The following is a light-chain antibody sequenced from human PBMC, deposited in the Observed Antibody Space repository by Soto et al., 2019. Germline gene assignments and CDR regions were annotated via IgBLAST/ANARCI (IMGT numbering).Light chain of an antibody. CDR1: QGVGPF. CDR3: QQYKYYTT. Sequence: DLQMTQSPSTLSASVGDRVSITCRASQGVGPFLAWYQQKPVRATKLLIHTASSLASGVTSRFSGSGSETEFTITISSLQPDDIATYYCQQYKYYTTFGQGTNLKIK. J-gene: IGKJ2*01. CDR2: TAS. V-gene: IGKV1-5*03.